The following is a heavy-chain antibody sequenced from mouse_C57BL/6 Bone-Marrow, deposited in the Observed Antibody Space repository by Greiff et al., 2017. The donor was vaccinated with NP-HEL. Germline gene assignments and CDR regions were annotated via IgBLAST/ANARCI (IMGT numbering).Heavy chain of an antibody. V-gene: IGHV1-9*01. Sequence: QVQLQQSGAELVKPGASVKLSCKASGYTFTGYWIEWVKQRPGHGLEWIGNIYPYSGDTNYNEKFKGKATLTVDTSSSTAYMQLSSLTTEDSAIYYSAREHDYCRDYWGQGTTLTVSS. CDR3: AREHDYCRDY. J-gene: IGHJ2*01. CDR2: IYPYSGDT. D-gene: IGHD2-13*01. CDR1: GYTFTGYW.